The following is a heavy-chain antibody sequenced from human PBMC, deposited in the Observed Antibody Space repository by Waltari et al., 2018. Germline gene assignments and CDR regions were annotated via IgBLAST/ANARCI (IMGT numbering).Heavy chain of an antibody. V-gene: IGHV3-30*02. CDR3: AKDRGATMIVVIDY. D-gene: IGHD3-22*01. J-gene: IGHJ4*02. Sequence: VLQPGGSLRLSCAASGFTFSSYGMHWVRQAPGKGLGWVAFIRYDGSNKYYADSVKGRFTISRDNSKNTLYLQMNSLRAEDTAVYYCAKDRGATMIVVIDYWGQGTLVTVSS. CDR2: IRYDGSNK. CDR1: GFTFSSYG.